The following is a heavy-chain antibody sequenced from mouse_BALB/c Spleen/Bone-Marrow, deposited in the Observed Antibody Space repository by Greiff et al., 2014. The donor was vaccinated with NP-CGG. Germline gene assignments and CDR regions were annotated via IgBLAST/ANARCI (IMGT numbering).Heavy chain of an antibody. V-gene: IGHV4-1*02. CDR1: GFDFSSYW. CDR2: INPDSSTI. Sequence: DVHLVESGGGLVQPGGSLKLSCAASGFDFSSYWMSWVRQAPGKGLEWIGEINPDSSTINYTPSLKDKFIISRVNAKNTLYLQKNKVRSEDTALYYCTRLHYYGYSAYWGQGTLVTVST. D-gene: IGHD1-2*01. CDR3: TRLHYYGYSAY. J-gene: IGHJ3*01.